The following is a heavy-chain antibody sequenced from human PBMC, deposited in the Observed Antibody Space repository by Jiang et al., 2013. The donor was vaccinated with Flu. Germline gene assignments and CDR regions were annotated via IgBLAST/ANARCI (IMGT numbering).Heavy chain of an antibody. CDR2: IDPSDSYT. D-gene: IGHD2-15*01. Sequence: YSFTSYWISWVRQMPGKGLEWMGRIDPSDSYTNYSPSFQGHVTISADKSISTAYLQWSSLKASDTAMYYCARSRYRSGPFDYWGQGTLVTVSS. V-gene: IGHV5-10-1*01. CDR3: ARSRYRSGPFDY. CDR1: YSFTSYW. J-gene: IGHJ4*02.